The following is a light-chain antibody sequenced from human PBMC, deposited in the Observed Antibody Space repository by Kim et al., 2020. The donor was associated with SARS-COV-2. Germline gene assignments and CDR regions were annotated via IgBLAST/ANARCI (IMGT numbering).Light chain of an antibody. J-gene: IGKJ3*01. V-gene: IGKV1-9*01. CDR2: AAS. Sequence: DIQLTQSPPLLSASVGDRVTIACRASQGIASSLAWYQLKLGKPPKLLIYAASTLESGVPSRFSGSGSGTEFTLTISSLQPEDFATYYCQQLNSYPPAFGPGTKVDIK. CDR1: QGIASS. CDR3: QQLNSYPPA.